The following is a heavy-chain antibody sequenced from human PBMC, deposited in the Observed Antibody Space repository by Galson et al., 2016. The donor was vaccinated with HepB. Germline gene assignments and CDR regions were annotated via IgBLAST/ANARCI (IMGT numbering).Heavy chain of an antibody. CDR2: INAGNGKT. D-gene: IGHD3-3*01. CDR3: ARDGRGDYDFWSRQGSWFDP. Sequence: SVKVSCKASGYTFTTYAMHWVRQAPGQRLEWVAWINAGNGKTKYSQKFQGRVTITRDTSASTAYMELSSLRSEDTAVYYCARDGRGDYDFWSRQGSWFDPWGQGTQVTVSS. CDR1: GYTFTTYA. V-gene: IGHV1-3*01. J-gene: IGHJ5*02.